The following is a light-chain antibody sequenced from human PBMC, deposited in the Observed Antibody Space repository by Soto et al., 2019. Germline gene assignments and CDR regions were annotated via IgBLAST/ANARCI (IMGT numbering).Light chain of an antibody. V-gene: IGKV1-39*01. J-gene: IGKJ2*01. Sequence: DLQLTQSPSSLSASVGDRVTITCRASQSISSYFNWYQQKPGKAPKLLIYAASSLQSGVPSRFSGSGSGTDCTRTISSLQTEEFATYYCQQSYSTPYTFGQRTKVEIK. CDR1: QSISSY. CDR2: AAS. CDR3: QQSYSTPYT.